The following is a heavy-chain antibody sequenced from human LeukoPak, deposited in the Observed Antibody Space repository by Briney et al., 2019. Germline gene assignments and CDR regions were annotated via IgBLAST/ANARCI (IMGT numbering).Heavy chain of an antibody. V-gene: IGHV4-34*01. CDR3: ARRDLIVGATST. J-gene: IGHJ5*02. CDR1: GGSFSGYY. CDR2: INHSGST. Sequence: NPSETLSLTCAVYGGSFSGYYWSWIRQPPGKGLEWIGEINHSGSTNYNPSLKSRVTISVDTSKNQFSLKLSSVTAADTAVYYCARRDLIVGATSTWGQGTLVTVSS. D-gene: IGHD1-26*01.